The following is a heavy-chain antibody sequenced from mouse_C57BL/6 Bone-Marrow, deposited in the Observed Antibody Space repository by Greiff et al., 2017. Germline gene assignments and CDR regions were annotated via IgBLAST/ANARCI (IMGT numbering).Heavy chain of an antibody. D-gene: IGHD4-1*01. CDR2: INPNNGGT. V-gene: IGHV1-53*01. Sequence: QVQLQQPGTELVKPGASVKLSCKASGYTFTSYWMHWVKQRPGQGLEWIGNINPNNGGTNYNEKFKNKATLTVDKSSSAAYMQLSSLTSEASAVXYCATNWDRYFDVWGTGTTVTVSS. CDR3: ATNWDRYFDV. CDR1: GYTFTSYW. J-gene: IGHJ1*03.